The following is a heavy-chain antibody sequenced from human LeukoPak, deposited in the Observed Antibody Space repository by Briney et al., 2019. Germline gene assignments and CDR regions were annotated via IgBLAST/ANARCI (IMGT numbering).Heavy chain of an antibody. CDR2: ISGSGGST. Sequence: GGSLRLSCAASGFTFSSYAMSWVRQAPGKGLEWVSAISGSGGSTYYADSVKGRFTISRDNSKNTLYLQMNSLRAEDTAVYYCANRYSGYEYYYYYGIDVWGQGTTVTVSS. V-gene: IGHV3-23*01. J-gene: IGHJ6*02. CDR1: GFTFSSYA. CDR3: ANRYSGYEYYYYYGIDV. D-gene: IGHD5-12*01.